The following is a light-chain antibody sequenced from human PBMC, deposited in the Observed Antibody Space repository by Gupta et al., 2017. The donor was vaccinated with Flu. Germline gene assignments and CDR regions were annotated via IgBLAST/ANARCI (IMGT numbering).Light chain of an antibody. J-gene: IGKJ1*01. CDR1: RNLTSRF. CDR2: GAS. V-gene: IGKV3-20*01. CDR3: QQDCCSPRT. Sequence: GTLSLSPVERATLFCGGSRNLTSRFIAWYQQKPGQAPRLLINGASSRATGIADRFSGSGSGAEYNLTISRLEPEDFAVYYCQQDCCSPRTFGQGTKVEIK.